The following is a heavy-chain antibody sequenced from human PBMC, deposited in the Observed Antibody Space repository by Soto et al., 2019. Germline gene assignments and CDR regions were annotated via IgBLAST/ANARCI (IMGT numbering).Heavy chain of an antibody. V-gene: IGHV3-21*01. CDR2: ISSSSSYI. D-gene: IGHD6-13*01. J-gene: IGHJ4*02. CDR1: GFTFSSYS. Sequence: GGSLSLSCAASGFTFSSYSMNWVRQAPGKGLEWVSSISSSSSYIYYADSVKGRFTISRDNAKNSLYLQMNSLRAEDTAVYYCARVGYSSRRDYFDYWGQGTLVTVSS. CDR3: ARVGYSSRRDYFDY.